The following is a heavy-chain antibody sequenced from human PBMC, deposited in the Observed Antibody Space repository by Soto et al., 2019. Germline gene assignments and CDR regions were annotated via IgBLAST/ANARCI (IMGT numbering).Heavy chain of an antibody. D-gene: IGHD3-9*01. V-gene: IGHV3-73*01. J-gene: IGHJ6*02. CDR3: TSPRLWYDILTGSPYYYYGMDV. CDR1: GFTFSGSA. Sequence: VGSLRLSCAASGFTFSGSAMHWVRQASGKGLEWVGRIRSKANSYATAYAASVKGRFTISRDDSKNTAYLQMNSLKTEDTAVYYCTSPRLWYDILTGSPYYYYGMDVWGQGTTVTVSS. CDR2: IRSKANSYAT.